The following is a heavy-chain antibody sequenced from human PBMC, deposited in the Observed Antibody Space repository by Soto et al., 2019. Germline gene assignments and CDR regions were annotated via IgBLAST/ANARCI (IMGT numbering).Heavy chain of an antibody. J-gene: IGHJ5*02. CDR2: ISAYNGNT. CDR3: ARVYGVSGESGSWFDP. CDR1: GYTFTNYG. Sequence: QVQLVQSGTEVKKPVASVKVSCKASGYTFTNYGISWLRQAPGQGLEWLGWISAYNGNTNYAQKLRGRVTMTTDTSTSTAYMELRSLRSDDTAIYYCARVYGVSGESGSWFDPWGQGTLVTVS. D-gene: IGHD4-17*01. V-gene: IGHV1-18*01.